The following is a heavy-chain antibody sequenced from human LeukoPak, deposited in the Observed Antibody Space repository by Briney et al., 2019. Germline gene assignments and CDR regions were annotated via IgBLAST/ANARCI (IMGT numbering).Heavy chain of an antibody. Sequence: GGSLRLSCAASGFTFSSYAMSWVRQAPGKGPEGVSAISGSGGSTYYADSVKGRFTISRDNSKNTLYLQMNSLRAEDTAVYYCAKAGGYSYGLYYWGQGTLVTVSS. J-gene: IGHJ4*02. CDR1: GFTFSSYA. CDR3: AKAGGYSYGLYY. V-gene: IGHV3-23*01. D-gene: IGHD5-18*01. CDR2: ISGSGGST.